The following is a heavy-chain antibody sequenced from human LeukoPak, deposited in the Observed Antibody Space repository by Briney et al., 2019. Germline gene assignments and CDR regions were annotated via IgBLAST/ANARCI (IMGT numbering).Heavy chain of an antibody. J-gene: IGHJ4*02. V-gene: IGHV4-4*08. Sequence: PSETLPLTCTVSGGSISSYYWSWLRQPPGKGLEWIGYIYSSGSTNYNPSLKSRVTISVDMSRNQFSLKLSSVTAADTAVYYCARRVHGGTLDYWGQGTLVTVSS. CDR3: ARRVHGGTLDY. CDR2: IYSSGST. CDR1: GGSISSYY. D-gene: IGHD4-23*01.